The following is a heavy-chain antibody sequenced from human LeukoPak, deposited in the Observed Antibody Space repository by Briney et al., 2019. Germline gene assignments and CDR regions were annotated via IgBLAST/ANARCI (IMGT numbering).Heavy chain of an antibody. J-gene: IGHJ6*02. Sequence: DSVKGRFTISRDNSKNTLYLQMNSLRAEDTAVYYCARSRYSYYYYGMDVWGQGTTVTVSS. V-gene: IGHV3-30*07. CDR3: ARSRYSYYYYGMDV. D-gene: IGHD3-9*01.